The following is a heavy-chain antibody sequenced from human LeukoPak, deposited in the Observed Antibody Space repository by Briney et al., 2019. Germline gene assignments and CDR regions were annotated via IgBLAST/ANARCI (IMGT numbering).Heavy chain of an antibody. Sequence: SRTLSLTCAISGDGLSVSSDVWNWVRQSPSRGLEWLGRMYYKSKWYNDYAVSVKSRITISPDTSKNQFSLHLNSVTPEDTAVYYCARDADWGYDAYDIWGQGTMVTVSS. CDR1: GDGLSVSSDV. CDR2: MYYKSKWYN. V-gene: IGHV6-1*01. CDR3: ARDADWGYDAYDI. D-gene: IGHD7-27*01. J-gene: IGHJ3*02.